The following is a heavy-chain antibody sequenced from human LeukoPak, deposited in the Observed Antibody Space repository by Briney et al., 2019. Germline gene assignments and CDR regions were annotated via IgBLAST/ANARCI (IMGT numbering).Heavy chain of an antibody. D-gene: IGHD6-6*01. V-gene: IGHV3-21*01. CDR1: GFTFSTYS. J-gene: IGHJ5*02. Sequence: PGESLRLSCAASGFTFSTYSMNWVRQAPGKGLEWVSSISSSSTYIYYADSVKGRFTISRDNAKNSLYLQMNSLRVEDTAVYYCARAPPAYNSASPPWFDLWGQGTLVTVSS. CDR3: ARAPPAYNSASPPWFDL. CDR2: ISSSSTYI.